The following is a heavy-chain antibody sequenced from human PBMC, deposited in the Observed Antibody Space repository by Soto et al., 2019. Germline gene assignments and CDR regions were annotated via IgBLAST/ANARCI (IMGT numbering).Heavy chain of an antibody. J-gene: IGHJ2*01. CDR1: GGTFSSYT. CDR2: IIPILGIA. V-gene: IGHV1-69*08. CDR3: ARDRRLAAHWYFDL. Sequence: QVQLVQSGAEVKKPGSSVKVSCKASGGTFSSYTISWVRQAPGQGLEWMGRIIPILGIANYAQKFQGRVTITADKSTSTADMELSSLRSEDTAVYYCARDRRLAAHWYFDLWGRGTLVTVSS. D-gene: IGHD6-25*01.